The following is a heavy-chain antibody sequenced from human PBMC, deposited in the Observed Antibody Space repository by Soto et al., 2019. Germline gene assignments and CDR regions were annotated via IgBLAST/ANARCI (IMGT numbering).Heavy chain of an antibody. V-gene: IGHV3-23*01. CDR2: ISGSGGST. D-gene: IGHD6-13*01. J-gene: IGHJ5*02. CDR1: GFTFSSYA. CDR3: SKDRVAAAENWFDP. Sequence: GGSLRLSCAASGFTFSSYAMSWVRQAPGKGLEWVSAISGSGGSTYYADSVKGRFTISRDNSKNTLYLQMNSLRAEDAAVYYCSKDRVAAAENWFDPWGQGTLVTVSS.